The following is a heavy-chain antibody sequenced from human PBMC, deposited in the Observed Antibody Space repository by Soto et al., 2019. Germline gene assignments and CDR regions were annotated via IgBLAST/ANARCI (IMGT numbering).Heavy chain of an antibody. J-gene: IGHJ6*03. CDR1: GGSFSGYY. CDR2: INHSGST. V-gene: IGHV4-34*01. D-gene: IGHD6-19*01. Sequence: PSETLSLTCAVYGGSFSGYYWSGIRQPPGKGLEWIGEINHSGSTNYNPSLKSRVTISVDTSKNQFSLKLSSVTAADTAVYYCARARSGWYYGNYYYYYMDVWGNGTTVTVSS. CDR3: ARARSGWYYGNYYYYYMDV.